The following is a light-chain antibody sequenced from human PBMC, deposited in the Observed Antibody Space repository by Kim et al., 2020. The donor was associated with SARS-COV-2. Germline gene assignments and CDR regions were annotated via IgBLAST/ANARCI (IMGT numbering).Light chain of an antibody. CDR3: KQKTSYSWT. CDR1: RRIAIM. CDR2: VAS. Sequence: GDRVPSPGGPSRRIAIMLAWYQQKPGKVPKFLFYVASRLERGVPSRFSGIGLGTEFTFTLSSFRPNEFEIFYGKQKTSYSWTFLQGTTIDIK. V-gene: IGKV1-5*01. J-gene: IGKJ1*01.